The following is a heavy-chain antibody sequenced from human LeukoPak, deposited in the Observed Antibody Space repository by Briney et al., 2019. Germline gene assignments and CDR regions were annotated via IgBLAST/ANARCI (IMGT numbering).Heavy chain of an antibody. CDR3: ATLAVAGRDAFDI. D-gene: IGHD6-19*01. CDR1: GFTFSSYS. J-gene: IGHJ3*02. Sequence: AGTLRLSCAASGFTFSSYSMNWVRQAPGKGLEWVSSISSSSSYIYYADSVKGRFTISRDNAKNSLYLQMNSLRAEDTAVYYCATLAVAGRDAFDIWGQGTTVTVSS. CDR2: ISSSSSYI. V-gene: IGHV3-21*01.